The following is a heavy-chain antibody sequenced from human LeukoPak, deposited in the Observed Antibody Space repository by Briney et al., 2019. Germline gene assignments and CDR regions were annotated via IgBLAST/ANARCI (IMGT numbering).Heavy chain of an antibody. J-gene: IGHJ4*02. CDR3: ARVGILTGYYFFDY. V-gene: IGHV1-18*01. D-gene: IGHD3-9*01. CDR1: GYTFSSHG. Sequence: ASVKLSCKTSGYTFSSHGITWVRQAPGQGLEWVGWIRGDNGDTNYAQKLQGRVTMTTDTSTSTAYMELRSLGSDETAVYYCARVGILTGYYFFDYWGQGTLVTVSS. CDR2: IRGDNGDT.